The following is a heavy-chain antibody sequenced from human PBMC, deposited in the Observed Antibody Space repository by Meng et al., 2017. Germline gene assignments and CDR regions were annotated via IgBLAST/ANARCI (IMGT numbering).Heavy chain of an antibody. V-gene: IGHV3-30*01. CDR1: GFTFSSYA. D-gene: IGHD1-26*01. J-gene: IGHJ3*02. CDR3: ARERVLVVVGATDDAFDI. Sequence: GESLKISCAASGFTFSSYAMHWVRQAPGKGLEWVAVISYDGSNKYYADSVKGRFTISRDNSKNTLYLQMNSLRAEDTAVYYCARERVLVVVGATDDAFDIWGQGPMVTVSS. CDR2: ISYDGSNK.